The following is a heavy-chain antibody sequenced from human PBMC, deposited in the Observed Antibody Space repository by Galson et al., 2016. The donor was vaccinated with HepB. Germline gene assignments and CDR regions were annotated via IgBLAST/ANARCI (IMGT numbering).Heavy chain of an antibody. D-gene: IGHD1-26*01. Sequence: SLRLSCAASGFSVSSSYMTWVRQAPGKGLEWVSVIYTGGATYYADSVKGRFTISRHNSKNTLFLQMNSLRDEDTAVYHCARGLVGSTTAFGSWGQGTLVAFSS. CDR1: GFSVSSSY. J-gene: IGHJ5*02. V-gene: IGHV3-53*04. CDR2: IYTGGAT. CDR3: ARGLVGSTTAFGS.